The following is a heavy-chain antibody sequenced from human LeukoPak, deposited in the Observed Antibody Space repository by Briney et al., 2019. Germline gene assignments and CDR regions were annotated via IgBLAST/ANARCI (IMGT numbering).Heavy chain of an antibody. CDR1: GYTFTGYY. D-gene: IGHD1-26*01. V-gene: IGHV1-2*02. J-gene: IGHJ3*02. CDR2: INPNSGGT. Sequence: GASVKVSCKASGYTFTGYYMHWVRQAPGQGLEWMGWINPNSGGTNYAQKFQGRVTMTRDTSISTAYMELSRLRSDDTAVYYCAREVVGATSAFDIWGQGTIVTVSS. CDR3: AREVVGATSAFDI.